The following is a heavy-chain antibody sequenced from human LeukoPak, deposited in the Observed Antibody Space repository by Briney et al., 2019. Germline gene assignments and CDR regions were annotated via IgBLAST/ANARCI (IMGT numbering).Heavy chain of an antibody. Sequence: PGGSLRLSCAASGFTFSSYTMHWVRQAPGKGLEWVAVISYDGSNKYYADSVKGRFTISRDNSKNSLYLQMNSLRAEDTAVYYCAMMYYYGSSGYVDAFDIWGQGTMVTVSS. D-gene: IGHD3-22*01. CDR1: GFTFSSYT. J-gene: IGHJ3*02. V-gene: IGHV3-30-3*01. CDR2: ISYDGSNK. CDR3: AMMYYYGSSGYVDAFDI.